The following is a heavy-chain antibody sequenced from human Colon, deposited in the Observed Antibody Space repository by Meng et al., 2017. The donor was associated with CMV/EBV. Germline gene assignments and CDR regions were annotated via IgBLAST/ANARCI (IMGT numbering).Heavy chain of an antibody. CDR3: AILKDYDGRGYYYFES. CDR1: GGYSTNRNL. J-gene: IGHJ4*02. D-gene: IGHD3-22*01. V-gene: IGHV4-4*02. CDR2: VYLGGSI. Sequence: SRQNSVQPSGTWSAAWTVCGGYSTNRNLWSWVSLPPGKALEWIGEVYLGGSIHQHPSLQSRVTISLDKAKDHFSLKLASVTAADTAVYYCAILKDYDGRGYYYFESWGQGTLVTVSS.